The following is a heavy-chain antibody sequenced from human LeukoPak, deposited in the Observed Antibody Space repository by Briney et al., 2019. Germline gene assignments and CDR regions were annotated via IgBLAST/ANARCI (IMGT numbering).Heavy chain of an antibody. J-gene: IGHJ5*02. D-gene: IGHD3-3*01. CDR2: INHSGST. CDR3: ARELGQHREYDFWSGYYKRWFDP. Sequence: SETLSLTCAVYGGSFSGYYWSWIRQPPGKGLEWIGEINHSGSTNYNPSLKSRVTISVDTSKNQFSLKLSSVTAADTAVYYCARELGQHREYDFWSGYYKRWFDPWGQGTLVTVSS. V-gene: IGHV4-34*01. CDR1: GGSFSGYY.